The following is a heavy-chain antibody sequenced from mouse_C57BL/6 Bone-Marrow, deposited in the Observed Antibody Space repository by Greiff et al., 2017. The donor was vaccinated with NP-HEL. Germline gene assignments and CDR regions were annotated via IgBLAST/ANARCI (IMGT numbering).Heavy chain of an antibody. CDR1: GFTFSSYA. D-gene: IGHD2-4*01. J-gene: IGHJ3*01. V-gene: IGHV5-4*03. CDR3: ARGDYDRIAY. CDR2: ISDGGSYT. Sequence: DVKLVESGGGLVKPGGSLKLSCAASGFTFSSYAMSWVRQTPEKRLEWVATISDGGSYTYYPDNVKGRFTISRDNAKNNLYLQMSHLKSEDTAMYYCARGDYDRIAYWGQGTLVTVSA.